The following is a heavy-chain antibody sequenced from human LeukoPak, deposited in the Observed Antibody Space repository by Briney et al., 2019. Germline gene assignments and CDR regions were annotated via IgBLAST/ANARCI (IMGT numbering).Heavy chain of an antibody. CDR3: ASAPTAMVRLLGY. D-gene: IGHD5-18*01. J-gene: IGHJ4*02. V-gene: IGHV4-34*01. CDR2: INHSGST. CDR1: GGSFSGYY. Sequence: SETLSLTCAVYGGSFSGYYWSWIRQPPGKGLEWIGEINHSGSTNYNPSLKSRVTISVDTSKNQFSLKLSSVTAADTAVYYCASAPTAMVRLLGYWGQGPLVTVSS.